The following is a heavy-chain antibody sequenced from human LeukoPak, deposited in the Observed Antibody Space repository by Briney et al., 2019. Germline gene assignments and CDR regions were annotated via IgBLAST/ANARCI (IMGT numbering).Heavy chain of an antibody. D-gene: IGHD4-17*01. V-gene: IGHV4-59*01. J-gene: IGHJ4*02. Sequence: SETLSLTCTVSGGSISSYYWSWIRQPPGKGLEWIGYIYYSGSTNYNPSLKSRVTISVDTSKNQFSLKLSSVTAADTAVYYCARGSPTVSFDYWGQGTVVPSPQ. CDR3: ARGSPTVSFDY. CDR2: IYYSGST. CDR1: GGSISSYY.